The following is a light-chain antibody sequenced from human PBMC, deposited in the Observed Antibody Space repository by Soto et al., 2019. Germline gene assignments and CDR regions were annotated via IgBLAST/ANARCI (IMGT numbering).Light chain of an antibody. CDR1: QSISVH. CDR2: AAS. Sequence: DIQMTQSPSSLSASVGDTVTITCRASQSISVHLNWYQQKPGKVPKLLIYAASNLQSGVPSSFSGSGSETDFALTSSSLQPEDFAIYYCQQSYITPYTFGQGTKLQIK. V-gene: IGKV1-39*01. J-gene: IGKJ2*01. CDR3: QQSYITPYT.